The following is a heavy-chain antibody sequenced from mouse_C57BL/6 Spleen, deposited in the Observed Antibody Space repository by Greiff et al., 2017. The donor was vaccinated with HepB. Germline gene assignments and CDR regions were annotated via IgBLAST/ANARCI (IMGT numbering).Heavy chain of an antibody. CDR2: IDPSDSYT. Sequence: QVQLQQPGAELVKPGASVKLSCKASGYTFTSYWMQWVKQRPGQGLEWIGEIDPSDSYTNYNQKFKGKATLTVDTSSSTAYMQLSSLTSEDSAVYYCAIWSLAYWGQGTLVTVSA. V-gene: IGHV1-50*01. D-gene: IGHD1-1*02. J-gene: IGHJ3*01. CDR3: AIWSLAY. CDR1: GYTFTSYW.